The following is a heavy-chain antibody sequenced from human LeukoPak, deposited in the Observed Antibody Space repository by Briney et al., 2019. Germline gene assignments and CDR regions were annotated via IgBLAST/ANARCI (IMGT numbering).Heavy chain of an antibody. V-gene: IGHV4-30-4*08. CDR1: GGSISSGDYY. CDR3: ARTIVGATGYFDY. CDR2: IYYSGST. Sequence: SQTLSLTCTVSGGSISSGDYYWSWIRRPPGKGLEWIGYIYYSGSTYYNPSLKSRVTISVDTSKNQFSLKLSSVTAADTAVYYCARTIVGATGYFDYWGQGTLVTVSS. J-gene: IGHJ4*02. D-gene: IGHD1-26*01.